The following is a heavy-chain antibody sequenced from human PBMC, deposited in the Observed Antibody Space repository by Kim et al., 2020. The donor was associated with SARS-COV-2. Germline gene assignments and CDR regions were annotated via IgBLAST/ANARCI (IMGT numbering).Heavy chain of an antibody. Sequence: NPSLKSRVTISVDTSKNQFSLKLSSVTAADTAVYYCARGGLVAAAGFFDYWGQGTLVTVSS. D-gene: IGHD6-13*01. V-gene: IGHV4-31*02. CDR3: ARGGLVAAAGFFDY. J-gene: IGHJ4*02.